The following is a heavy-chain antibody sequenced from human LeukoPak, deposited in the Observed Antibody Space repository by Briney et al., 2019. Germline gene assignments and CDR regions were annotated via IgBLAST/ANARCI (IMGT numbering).Heavy chain of an antibody. CDR3: ASYGSGVAFDY. Sequence: GESLRISCKGSGYSITSYRISWVRQMPGKGLEWMGRIDPSDSYTNYSPSFQGHVTISADKSISTAYLQWSSLKASDTAMYYCASYGSGVAFDYWGQGTLVTVSS. D-gene: IGHD3-10*01. CDR1: GYSITSYR. J-gene: IGHJ4*02. V-gene: IGHV5-10-1*01. CDR2: IDPSDSYT.